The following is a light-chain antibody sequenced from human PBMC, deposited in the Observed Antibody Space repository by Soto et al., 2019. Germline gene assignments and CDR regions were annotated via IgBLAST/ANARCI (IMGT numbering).Light chain of an antibody. Sequence: EIVMTQSPDTLSVSPGERATLSCRASESVNSNLAWYQQKPGQAPRLLIYRASTRATGITARFSGSGSGTEYTLTINSLPSEDFAVYYCQQYNYWPSFGQGTKVDIK. CDR3: QQYNYWPS. J-gene: IGKJ1*01. V-gene: IGKV3-15*01. CDR1: ESVNSN. CDR2: RAS.